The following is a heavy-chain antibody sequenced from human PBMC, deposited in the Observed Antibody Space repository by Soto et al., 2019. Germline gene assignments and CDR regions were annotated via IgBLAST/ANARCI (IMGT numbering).Heavy chain of an antibody. CDR2: IYYSGNT. V-gene: IGHV4-31*03. CDR1: GGSMRSGGYY. D-gene: IGHD5-18*01. Sequence: SETLSLSCTVCGGSMRSGGYYGSWVRQNPRRGLEWIGNIYYSGNTYYNPPLKSRLTISVDTSKNQFSLNLSSVTAADTAVYYCARDRLMATAGTARHYFGLDVWGPGTTVTVSS. J-gene: IGHJ6*02. CDR3: ARDRLMATAGTARHYFGLDV.